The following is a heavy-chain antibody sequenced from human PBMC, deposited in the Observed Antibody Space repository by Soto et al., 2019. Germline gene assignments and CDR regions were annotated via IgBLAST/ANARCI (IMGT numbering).Heavy chain of an antibody. Sequence: MSWVRQAPGKGLEWVSTISAGGRSTYYTDSVKGRFVISRDNSKNTLYLQVTSLRAEDTAVYYCAKDSDFSAHYFDYWGQGTLVTVSS. J-gene: IGHJ4*02. CDR3: AKDSDFSAHYFDY. V-gene: IGHV3-23*01. D-gene: IGHD3-3*01. CDR2: ISAGGRST.